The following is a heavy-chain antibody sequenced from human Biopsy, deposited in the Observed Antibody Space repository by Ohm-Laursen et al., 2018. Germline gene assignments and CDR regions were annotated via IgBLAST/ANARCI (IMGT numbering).Heavy chain of an antibody. Sequence: SLRLSCAASGLTFTTALMSWVRQAPGKGLEWVGHIKSKTDGGTIDYAASVKGRIITSRDDSKKTVYLQMNNLKTEDTGVYYCTTYQYWGQGTLVTVSS. CDR1: GLTFTTAL. CDR2: IKSKTDGGTI. J-gene: IGHJ4*02. V-gene: IGHV3-15*01. D-gene: IGHD3-16*02. CDR3: TTYQY.